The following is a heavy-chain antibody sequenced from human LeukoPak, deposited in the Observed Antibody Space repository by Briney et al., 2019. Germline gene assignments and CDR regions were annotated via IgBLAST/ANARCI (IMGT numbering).Heavy chain of an antibody. D-gene: IGHD2-15*01. CDR3: AKQLGYCSDGSCYFPY. CDR1: GFTFSSFW. V-gene: IGHV3-7*03. Sequence: GGSLRLSCAASGFTFSSFWMTWVRQAPGKGLEWVGSIKRDGSEKNYADSVRGRFTISRDNSKSTLCLQMNSLRAEDTAVYYCAKQLGYCSDGSCYFPYWGQGTLVTVSS. CDR2: IKRDGSEK. J-gene: IGHJ4*02.